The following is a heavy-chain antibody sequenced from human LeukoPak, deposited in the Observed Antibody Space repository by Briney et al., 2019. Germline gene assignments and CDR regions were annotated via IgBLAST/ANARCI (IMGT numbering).Heavy chain of an antibody. D-gene: IGHD3-22*01. CDR2: IYYSGST. Sequence: SETLSLTCTVSGGSISSYYWSWIRQPPGKGLEWIGYIYYSGSTNYNPSLKSRVTISVDTSKNQFSLKLSSVTAADTAVYYCAREYYYDSSGYSPIDYWGQGTLVTVSS. J-gene: IGHJ4*02. V-gene: IGHV4-59*01. CDR3: AREYYYDSSGYSPIDY. CDR1: GGSISSYY.